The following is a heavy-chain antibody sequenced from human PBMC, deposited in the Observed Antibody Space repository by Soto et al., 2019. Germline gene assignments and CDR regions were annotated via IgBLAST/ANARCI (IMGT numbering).Heavy chain of an antibody. CDR3: AKVRCSRPMGYYYGMDV. CDR2: IIPIFGTA. V-gene: IGHV1-69*01. Sequence: QAQLEQSGGEVKKPGSSVKVSCNASRVAFSKFIVTWVRQAPGLGLEWVGGIIPIFGTANYAQKFQGRVTITADESTSTSYMEVNNLRSEDTAVYYCAKVRCSRPMGYYYGMDVWGQGTTVTVSS. J-gene: IGHJ6*02. D-gene: IGHD2-2*01. CDR1: RVAFSKFI.